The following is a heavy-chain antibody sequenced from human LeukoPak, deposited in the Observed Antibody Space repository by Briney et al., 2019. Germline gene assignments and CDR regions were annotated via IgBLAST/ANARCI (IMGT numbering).Heavy chain of an antibody. CDR1: GYSISSGYH. CDR3: ASLTYCSGGSCYD. Sequence: SGTLSLTCSVSGYSISSGYHWGWIRQPPGKGLEWIGEIYHSGSTNYNPSLKSRVTISVDKSKNQFSLKLSSVTAADTAVYYCASLTYCSGGSCYDWGQGTLVTVYS. V-gene: IGHV4-38-2*02. D-gene: IGHD2-15*01. CDR2: IYHSGST. J-gene: IGHJ4*02.